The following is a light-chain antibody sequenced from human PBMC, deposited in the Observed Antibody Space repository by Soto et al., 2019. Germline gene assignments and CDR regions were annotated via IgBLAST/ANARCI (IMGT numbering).Light chain of an antibody. CDR1: TSDVGRYNY. CDR3: NSYTSSSTKV. V-gene: IGLV2-14*01. CDR2: DVS. J-gene: IGLJ1*01. Sequence: QSALTQPASVSGSPGQSITISCTGTTSDVGRYNYVSWYQQHPGKAPKLIIYDVSNRPSGVSNRFSGSNSGNTASLTISGLQAEDEADYYCNSYTSSSTKVFGTGTKVTVL.